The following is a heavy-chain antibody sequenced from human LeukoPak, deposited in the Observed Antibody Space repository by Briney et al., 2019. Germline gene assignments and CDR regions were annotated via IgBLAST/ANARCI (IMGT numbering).Heavy chain of an antibody. J-gene: IGHJ2*01. Sequence: GGSLRLSCAASGFTFSSYAMHWVRQAPGKGLEWVAVISYDGSNKYYADSVKGRFTISRDNSKNTLYLQMNSLRAEDTAVYYCAKPPSGTMVRARWWYFDLWGRGTLVTVSS. CDR1: GFTFSSYA. V-gene: IGHV3-30*04. CDR3: AKPPSGTMVRARWWYFDL. D-gene: IGHD3-10*01. CDR2: ISYDGSNK.